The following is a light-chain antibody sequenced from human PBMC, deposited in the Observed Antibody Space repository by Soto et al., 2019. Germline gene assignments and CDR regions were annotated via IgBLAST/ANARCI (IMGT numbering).Light chain of an antibody. Sequence: EIVLTQSPATLSLSPGERATLSCRANQSVSSYLAWYQQKPGQAPRLLIYDASNRATGIPARFSGSGSGTDFTLTISILEPEDFAVYYCQQRSNWPPVFTFGPGTKVHIK. V-gene: IGKV3-11*01. J-gene: IGKJ3*01. CDR1: QSVSSY. CDR3: QQRSNWPPVFT. CDR2: DAS.